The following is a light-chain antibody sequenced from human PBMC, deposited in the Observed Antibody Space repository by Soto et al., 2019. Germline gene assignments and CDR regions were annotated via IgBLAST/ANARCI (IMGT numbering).Light chain of an antibody. Sequence: MSVSPATLSVSPGERATLSCRARQSVSSNLAWYQQKPGQAPSLLIYGASTRATGIPARFSGSGSGTEFTLTISSLQSEDFAVYYCQQYNNWPPFTFGQGTKVDIK. CDR2: GAS. J-gene: IGKJ3*01. CDR3: QQYNNWPPFT. CDR1: QSVSSN. V-gene: IGKV3-15*01.